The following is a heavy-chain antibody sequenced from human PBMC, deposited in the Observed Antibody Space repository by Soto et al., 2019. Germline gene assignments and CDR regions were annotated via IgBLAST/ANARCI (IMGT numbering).Heavy chain of an antibody. V-gene: IGHV4-39*01. Sequence: QLQLQESGPGLVKPSETLSLTCTVSGGSISSSSYYWGWIRQPPGKGLEWIGSIYYSGSTYYNPSLKSRVTISVDTSKNQFSLKLSSVTAADTAVYYCAIYDILTGFDYWGQGTLVTVSS. D-gene: IGHD3-9*01. CDR1: GGSISSSSYY. CDR2: IYYSGST. CDR3: AIYDILTGFDY. J-gene: IGHJ4*02.